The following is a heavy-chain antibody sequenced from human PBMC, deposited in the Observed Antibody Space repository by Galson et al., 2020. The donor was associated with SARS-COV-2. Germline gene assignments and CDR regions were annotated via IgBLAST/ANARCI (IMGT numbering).Heavy chain of an antibody. D-gene: IGHD7-27*01. CDR3: ARGHWGRDY. CDR1: GFTFSIHW. J-gene: IGHJ4*02. Sequence: GESLKISCVGSGFTFSIHWMSWVRQAPGKGLEWVADIQPDGSDKYYVDSVKGRFTIARDNAKNSVYLQMNSLRAEDTAMYYCARGHWGRDYWGKGTLVTVSA. CDR2: IQPDGSDK. V-gene: IGHV3-7*04.